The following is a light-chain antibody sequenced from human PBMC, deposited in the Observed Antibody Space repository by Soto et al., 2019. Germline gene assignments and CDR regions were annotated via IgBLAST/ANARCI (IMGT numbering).Light chain of an antibody. CDR2: KAS. J-gene: IGKJ1*01. CDR3: QHYNSYPWT. Sequence: DIQMTQSPSVLAASVGDRVTITCRASQSIGSWVAWYQQKPGRAPNLLIHKASHLESGVPSRFSGSGSGTEFTLTISSLQPGDFATYYCQHYNSYPWTFGQGTTVDIK. V-gene: IGKV1-5*03. CDR1: QSIGSW.